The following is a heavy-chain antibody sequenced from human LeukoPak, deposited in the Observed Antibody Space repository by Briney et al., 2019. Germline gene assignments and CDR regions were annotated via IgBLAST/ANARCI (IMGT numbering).Heavy chain of an antibody. Sequence: GGSLRLSCAASGFTFSDYYMSWIRQAPGKGLEWVSGISGSGGSTYYADSVKGRFTISRDNSKNTLYLQMNSLRAEDTAVYYCARDEIVVVITFSAFDIWGQGTMVTVSS. CDR1: GFTFSDYY. V-gene: IGHV3-23*01. CDR2: ISGSGGST. D-gene: IGHD3-22*01. CDR3: ARDEIVVVITFSAFDI. J-gene: IGHJ3*02.